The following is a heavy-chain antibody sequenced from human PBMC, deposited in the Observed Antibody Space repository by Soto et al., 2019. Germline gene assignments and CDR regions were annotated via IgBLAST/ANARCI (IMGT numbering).Heavy chain of an antibody. CDR3: ARDHPLGGGPKRDFEY. D-gene: IGHD3-16*01. V-gene: IGHV1-46*01. Sequence: QVQLVQSGADVKKPGASVKVSCKASGYTFTDYYIHWVRQAPGQGLEWMGLINPSGGSASYAQKFRGRVTMTRDTSTSTVYMELSSLRSEDTAVYYCARDHPLGGGPKRDFEYWGQGTLVTVSS. CDR2: INPSGGSA. J-gene: IGHJ4*02. CDR1: GYTFTDYY.